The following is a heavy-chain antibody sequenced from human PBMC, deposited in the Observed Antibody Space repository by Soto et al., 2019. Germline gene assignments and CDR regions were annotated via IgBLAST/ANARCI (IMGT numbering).Heavy chain of an antibody. CDR3: ARDQDVDTAMLDAFDV. J-gene: IGHJ3*01. CDR2: INAGNGNT. D-gene: IGHD5-18*01. V-gene: IGHV1-3*01. CDR1: GYTFTNYA. Sequence: ASVKVSCKASGYTFTNYAMHWVRQAPGQRLEWMGWINAGNGNTKYSQKFQGRVTITRDTSASTAYMELSSLRSEDTAVYYCARDQDVDTAMLDAFDVWGQGTMVTVSS.